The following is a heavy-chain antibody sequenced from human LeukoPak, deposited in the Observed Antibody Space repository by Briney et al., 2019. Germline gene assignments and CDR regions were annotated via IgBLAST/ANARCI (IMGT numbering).Heavy chain of an antibody. V-gene: IGHV3-48*01. J-gene: IGHJ4*02. CDR1: GFTFSDYS. Sequence: GVYLRLSCAASGFTFSDYSMNWVRQSPGKGLEWVSYIISRGTTIYYADSVKGRFAISRDNAKNSLYLQMNSLRAEDTAAYYCARGRGYCSGGSCHYFDYWGQGTLVTVSS. CDR3: ARGRGYCSGGSCHYFDY. D-gene: IGHD2-15*01. CDR2: IISRGTTI.